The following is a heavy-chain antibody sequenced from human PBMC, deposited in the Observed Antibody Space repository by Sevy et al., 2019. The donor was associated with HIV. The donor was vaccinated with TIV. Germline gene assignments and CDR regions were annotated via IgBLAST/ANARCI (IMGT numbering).Heavy chain of an antibody. CDR1: GFTFSDAW. V-gene: IGHV3-15*01. CDR3: ITYPRITTTGTGGFDP. J-gene: IGHJ5*02. D-gene: IGHD6-13*01. Sequence: LSLTCAASGFTFSDAWMGWVRQAAGKGLECVGRIKSKSDGGTVEHAAPVKGRFTISRDDSKDTLYLQMNSLKTEDTAVYFCITYPRITTTGTGGFDPWVREPWSPSPQ. CDR2: IKSKSDGGTV.